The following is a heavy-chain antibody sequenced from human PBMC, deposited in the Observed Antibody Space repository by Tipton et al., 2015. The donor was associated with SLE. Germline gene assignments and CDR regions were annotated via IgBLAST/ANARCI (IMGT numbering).Heavy chain of an antibody. D-gene: IGHD5-24*01. J-gene: IGHJ3*02. CDR3: ARMFRDGYNHADAFDI. Sequence: TLSLTCAVYGGSFSGYYWTWVRPPPGKGLEWIGEINHSGNTNYNPSLKSRVTISVDRSKNQFSLKLSSVTAADTAVYYCARMFRDGYNHADAFDIWGQGTMVTVSS. CDR1: GGSFSGYY. V-gene: IGHV4-34*01. CDR2: INHSGNT.